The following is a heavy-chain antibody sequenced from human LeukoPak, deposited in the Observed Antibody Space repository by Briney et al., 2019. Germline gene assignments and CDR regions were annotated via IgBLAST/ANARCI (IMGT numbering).Heavy chain of an antibody. Sequence: ASVKVSCKASGYTFTGYYMHWVRQAPGQGLEWMGWINPNSGGTNYAQKFQGRVTMTRDTSISTAYLQWSSLKASDTAMYYCLFSVVGRDYWGQGTLVTVSS. CDR1: GYTFTGYY. J-gene: IGHJ4*02. V-gene: IGHV1-2*02. D-gene: IGHD4-23*01. CDR3: LFSVVGRDY. CDR2: INPNSGGT.